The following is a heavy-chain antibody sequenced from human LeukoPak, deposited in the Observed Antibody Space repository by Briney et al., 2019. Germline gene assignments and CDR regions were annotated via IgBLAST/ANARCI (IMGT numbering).Heavy chain of an antibody. Sequence: PGGSLRLSCAASGFTFSNAWMSWVRQAPGKGLEWVGRIKSNTDGETTDYAAPVKGRFTLSRDDSKNTLYLQMSSLKTEDTAVYYCTHGHSRSWYNFFDSWGQGTLVTVSS. D-gene: IGHD6-13*01. J-gene: IGHJ4*02. CDR2: IKSNTDGETT. CDR3: THGHSRSWYNFFDS. V-gene: IGHV3-15*01. CDR1: GFTFSNAW.